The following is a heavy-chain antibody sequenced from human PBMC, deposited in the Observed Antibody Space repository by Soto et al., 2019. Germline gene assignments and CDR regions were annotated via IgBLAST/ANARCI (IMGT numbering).Heavy chain of an antibody. Sequence: ASVQVSCKASGGTFSSYAISWVRQAPGQGLEWMGGIIPIFGTANYAQKFQGRVTITADESTSTAYLELSSLRSEDTAVYYCARRRDDYSNYAAGYYYGMDVWGQGTTVTVSS. CDR3: ARRRDDYSNYAAGYYYGMDV. CDR1: GGTFSSYA. V-gene: IGHV1-69*13. J-gene: IGHJ6*02. D-gene: IGHD4-4*01. CDR2: IIPIFGTA.